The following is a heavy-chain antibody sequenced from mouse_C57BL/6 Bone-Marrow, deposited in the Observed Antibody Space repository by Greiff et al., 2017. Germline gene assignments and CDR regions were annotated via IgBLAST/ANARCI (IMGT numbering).Heavy chain of an antibody. CDR3: ARSDYYGSSYWYGDV. J-gene: IGHJ1*03. CDR2: INPSTGGT. CDR1: GYSFTGYY. D-gene: IGHD1-1*01. V-gene: IGHV1-42*01. Sequence: EVQLQQSGPELVKPGASVKISCKASGYSFTGYYMNWVKQSPEKSLEWIGEINPSTGGTTYNQKFKAKATLTVDKSSSTAYMQLKSLTSEDSAVYYCARSDYYGSSYWYGDVWGTGTTVTVAS.